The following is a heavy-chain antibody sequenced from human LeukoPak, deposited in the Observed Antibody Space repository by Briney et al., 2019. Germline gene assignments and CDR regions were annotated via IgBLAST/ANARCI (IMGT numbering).Heavy chain of an antibody. J-gene: IGHJ6*02. CDR2: ISYDGSNK. CDR1: GFTFSIYG. D-gene: IGHD1-7*01. V-gene: IGHV3-30*18. CDR3: AKEGLELPDYYYGMDV. Sequence: PGRSLRLSCAASGFTFSIYGMHWVRQAPGKGLEWVAVISYDGSNKYYADSVKGRFTISRDNSKNTLYLQMNSLRAEDTAVYYCAKEGLELPDYYYGMDVWGQGTTVTVSS.